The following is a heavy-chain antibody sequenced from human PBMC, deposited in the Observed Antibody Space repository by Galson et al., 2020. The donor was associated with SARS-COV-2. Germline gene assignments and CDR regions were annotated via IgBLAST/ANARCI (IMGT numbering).Heavy chain of an antibody. Sequence: GSLRLSCATSGFLFSDYAMHWVRQAPGKGLEYVSAISPNAATSFYADSVDDRFTMSRDNSRNMFYLHMTGLRLDDTAVYYCLSYSSTRHNFWGQGTLVTVSS. D-gene: IGHD6-19*01. CDR1: GFLFSDYA. CDR2: ISPNAATS. V-gene: IGHV3-64D*09. J-gene: IGHJ4*02. CDR3: LSYSSTRHNF.